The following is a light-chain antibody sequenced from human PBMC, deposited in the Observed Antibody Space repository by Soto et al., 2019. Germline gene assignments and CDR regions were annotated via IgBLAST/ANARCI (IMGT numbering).Light chain of an antibody. CDR2: DVS. Sequence: QSALTQPRSVSGSPGQSVTISCTGTSNDVGGYNYVSWFQQHPGKVPKLMVYDVSYRPSGVPDRFSGSKSGNTASLTISGLQADDEGYYYCCSYAGTYWVFGGGTQLTVL. CDR1: SNDVGGYNY. V-gene: IGLV2-11*01. CDR3: CSYAGTYWV. J-gene: IGLJ3*02.